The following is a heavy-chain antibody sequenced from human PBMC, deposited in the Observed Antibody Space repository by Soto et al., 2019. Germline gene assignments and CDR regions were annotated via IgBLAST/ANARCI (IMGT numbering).Heavy chain of an antibody. CDR2: IDWDDDK. V-gene: IGHV2-70*12. CDR1: GFSLSTSGVG. CDR3: AHLKAAAGTGGYNWFDP. D-gene: IGHD6-13*01. Sequence: SGPTLVNPTQTLTLTCTFSGFSLSTSGVGVGWIRQPPGKVLEWLARIDWDDDKYYSTSLKTRLTISKDTSKNQVVLTMTNMDPVDTATYYCAHLKAAAGTGGYNWFDPWGQGTLVTVSS. J-gene: IGHJ5*02.